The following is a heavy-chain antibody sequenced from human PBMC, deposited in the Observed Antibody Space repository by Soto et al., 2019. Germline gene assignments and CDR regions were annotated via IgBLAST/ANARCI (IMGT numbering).Heavy chain of an antibody. Sequence: SETLSLTFTVSGVSITSYYWSWIRPSAGGGLEWMGRINTDGLSTYSPSFKSRLTTSLDTSKNQVSLRLISVTAADTAVYFCARVPVAVAATEDYYGLDVWGQGTTVTVSS. V-gene: IGHV4-4*07. J-gene: IGHJ6*02. CDR3: ARVPVAVAATEDYYGLDV. CDR1: GVSITSYY. CDR2: INTDGLS. D-gene: IGHD2-15*01.